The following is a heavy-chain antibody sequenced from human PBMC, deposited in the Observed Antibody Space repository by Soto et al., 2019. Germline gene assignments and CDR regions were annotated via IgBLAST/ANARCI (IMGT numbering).Heavy chain of an antibody. CDR2: IIPIFSTT. V-gene: IGHV1-69*12. J-gene: IGHJ3*02. CDR3: AREVAADGTFREDVFDI. CDR1: GGTFSNHA. D-gene: IGHD6-13*01. Sequence: QVHLVQSGAEVKKPGSSVKVSCKAPGGTFSNHAINWVRQAPGQGLEWMGRIIPIFSTTNYAQKFQGRVTMTDDESTITAYLELSSLKLDDTAVYYCAREVAADGTFREDVFDIWGQGTLVTVSS.